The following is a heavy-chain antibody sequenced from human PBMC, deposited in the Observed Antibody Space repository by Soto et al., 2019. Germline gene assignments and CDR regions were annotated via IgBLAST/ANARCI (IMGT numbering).Heavy chain of an antibody. CDR3: ARERLGYYYGMDV. CDR2: IWYDGSNK. V-gene: IGHV3-33*01. J-gene: IGHJ6*02. CDR1: GFTFSSYG. Sequence: QVQLVESGGGVVQPGRSLRLSCAASGFTFSSYGMHWVRQAPGKGLEWVAVIWYDGSNKYYADSVKGRFTISRDNSKNTLYLQMNSLRAEDTAVYYCARERLGYYYGMDVWGQGTTVTGSS.